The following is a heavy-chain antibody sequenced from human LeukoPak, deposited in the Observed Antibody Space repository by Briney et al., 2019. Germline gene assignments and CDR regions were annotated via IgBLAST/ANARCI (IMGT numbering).Heavy chain of an antibody. CDR3: VKEVPTYGYFDY. Sequence: GGSLRLSCVASGFTFSNYDMSWVRQAPGRGLEWIAALNRGRTFFQDSVRGRCTISRDNSKNTLYLQLNSLTGDDTAVYFCVKEVPTYGYFDYWGRGTLVTVSS. D-gene: IGHD2-21*01. CDR1: GFTFSNYD. CDR2: LNRGRT. J-gene: IGHJ4*02. V-gene: IGHV3-23*01.